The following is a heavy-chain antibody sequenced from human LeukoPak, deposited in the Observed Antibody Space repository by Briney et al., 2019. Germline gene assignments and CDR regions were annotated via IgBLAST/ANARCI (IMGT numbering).Heavy chain of an antibody. CDR1: GGSITTYY. CDR2: IYCSGST. Sequence: SETLSLTCTVSGGSITTYYWSWIRQPPGKGLEWIGYIYCSGSTSYNPSLKSRITISVDTFKNQFSLKLSSVTAADTAVYYCARDTGVVVGYFQHWGQGTLVTVSS. D-gene: IGHD2-15*01. V-gene: IGHV4-59*01. J-gene: IGHJ1*01. CDR3: ARDTGVVVGYFQH.